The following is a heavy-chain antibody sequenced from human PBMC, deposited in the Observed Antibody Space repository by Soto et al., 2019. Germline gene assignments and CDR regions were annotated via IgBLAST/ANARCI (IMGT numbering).Heavy chain of an antibody. D-gene: IGHD2-2*03. CDR2: IYGGGNGP. Sequence: EVQVLESGGGLVQPGRSLRLSCAATGFTFSDFAMSWVRQAPGKGLEWVSRIYGGGNGPHYADSVKGRVTISRDNSKNTLYLQMNSLRAEDTAVYYCAKMEGMDPWAYSFDYWGQGTLVTVS. V-gene: IGHV3-23*01. CDR3: AKMEGMDPWAYSFDY. CDR1: GFTFSDFA. J-gene: IGHJ4*02.